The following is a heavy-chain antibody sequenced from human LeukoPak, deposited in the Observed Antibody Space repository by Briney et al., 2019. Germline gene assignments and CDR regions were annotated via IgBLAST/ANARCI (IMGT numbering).Heavy chain of an antibody. CDR1: GYSFTSYW. Sequence: GESLKISCKGSGYSFTSYWIGWVRQMPGKGLEWMGIIYPGDSDTRYSPSFQGLVTISADKSISTAYLQWSSLKASDTAMYYCARQKAAASMGATLGYWGQGTLVTVSS. CDR2: IYPGDSDT. D-gene: IGHD1-26*01. CDR3: ARQKAAASMGATLGY. V-gene: IGHV5-51*01. J-gene: IGHJ4*02.